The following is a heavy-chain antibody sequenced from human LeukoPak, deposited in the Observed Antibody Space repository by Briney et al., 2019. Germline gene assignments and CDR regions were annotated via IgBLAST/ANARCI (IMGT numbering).Heavy chain of an antibody. CDR3: ARDRIAVAGTGSEYGMDV. Sequence: GGSLRLSCAASGFTFSSYSMNWVRQAPGKGLEWVSSICSSSTYIYYADSVKGRFTISRDNAKNSLYLQMNSLRADDTAVYYCARDRIAVAGTGSEYGMDVWGQGTTVTVSS. J-gene: IGHJ6*02. D-gene: IGHD6-19*01. CDR2: ICSSSTYI. V-gene: IGHV3-21*06. CDR1: GFTFSSYS.